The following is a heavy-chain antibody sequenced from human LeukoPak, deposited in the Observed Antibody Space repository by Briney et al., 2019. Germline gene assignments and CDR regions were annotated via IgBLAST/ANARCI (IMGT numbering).Heavy chain of an antibody. CDR2: IYYSGST. CDR1: GGSISSNSFY. J-gene: IGHJ4*02. D-gene: IGHD1-26*01. CDR3: GHSGIYYLFDY. Sequence: SETLSLTCIVSGGSISSNSFYWGWIRQPPGKGLEWIGSIYYSGSTYYNPSLKSRVTISVDTSKNQFSLKLRSVTAADTAVYYCGHSGIYYLFDYWGQGSRVSVSS. V-gene: IGHV4-39*01.